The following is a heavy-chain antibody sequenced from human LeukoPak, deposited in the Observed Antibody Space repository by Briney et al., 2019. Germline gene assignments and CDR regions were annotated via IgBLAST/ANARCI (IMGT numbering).Heavy chain of an antibody. Sequence: GRSLRLSCAVSAFTFSTYAMHWVRQAPDKGLERVAVISYDGGKKYYADSVKGRFTISRDNSKNTLYLQMNSLRTEDTAMYYCASRKDTPHLPDYWGQGTLVTVSS. J-gene: IGHJ4*02. CDR3: ASRKDTPHLPDY. D-gene: IGHD5-18*01. CDR1: AFTFSTYA. V-gene: IGHV3-30-3*01. CDR2: ISYDGGKK.